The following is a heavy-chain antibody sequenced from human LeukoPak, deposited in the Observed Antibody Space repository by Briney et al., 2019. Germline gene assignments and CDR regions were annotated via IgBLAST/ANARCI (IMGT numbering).Heavy chain of an antibody. J-gene: IGHJ4*02. Sequence: GGSLRLSCAASGFTFSSYAMSWVRQAPGKGLEGVSAISGSGGSTYYADSVKGRFTISRDNSKNTLYLQMTSLRAEDTAVYYCAKGKILLWFGDFWGQGTLVTVSS. D-gene: IGHD3-10*01. CDR2: ISGSGGST. CDR3: AKGKILLWFGDF. V-gene: IGHV3-23*01. CDR1: GFTFSSYA.